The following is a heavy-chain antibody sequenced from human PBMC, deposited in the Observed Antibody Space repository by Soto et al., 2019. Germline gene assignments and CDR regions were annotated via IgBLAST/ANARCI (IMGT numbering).Heavy chain of an antibody. J-gene: IGHJ5*01. CDR2: ISSSTSYI. D-gene: IGHD1-26*01. CDR3: ARDPSEGRVGNWFES. Sequence: GGSLRLSCAASGFAFSRYGMNWIRQAPGKGLEWVSSISSSTSYIYYADSVKGRFSISRDNAKKILYLEMYALRTDDTAVYYCARDPSEGRVGNWFESWGQGTLVTVSS. CDR1: GFAFSRYG. V-gene: IGHV3-21*01.